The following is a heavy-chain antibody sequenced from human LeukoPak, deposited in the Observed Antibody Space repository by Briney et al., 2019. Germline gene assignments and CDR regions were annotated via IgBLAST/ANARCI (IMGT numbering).Heavy chain of an antibody. CDR1: GFTFSSYA. Sequence: PGGSLRLSCAASGFTFSSYAMDWVRQAPGKGLEGVAIISYDGSNKYYADSVKGRFTISRDNSKNTLYLQMNSLRAEDTAVYYCARDPLYTNSPPSYFDYWGQGTLVTVSS. D-gene: IGHD2-2*02. V-gene: IGHV3-30-3*01. J-gene: IGHJ4*02. CDR2: ISYDGSNK. CDR3: ARDPLYTNSPPSYFDY.